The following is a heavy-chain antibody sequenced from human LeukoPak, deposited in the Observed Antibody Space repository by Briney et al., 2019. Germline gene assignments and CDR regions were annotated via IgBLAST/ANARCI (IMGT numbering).Heavy chain of an antibody. J-gene: IGHJ4*02. Sequence: SETLSLTCTVSGGSISSYYWSWIRQPAGKGLEWIGRIYNSGSTNYNPSLKRRVTISVDTSKNQFSLKLSSVTAADTALYSCARGPYSCSSPRCPTSYSAYSGQPTLATVSS. CDR3: ARGPYSCSSPRCPTSYSAY. CDR1: GGSISSYY. V-gene: IGHV4-4*07. D-gene: IGHD2-2*01. CDR2: IYNSGST.